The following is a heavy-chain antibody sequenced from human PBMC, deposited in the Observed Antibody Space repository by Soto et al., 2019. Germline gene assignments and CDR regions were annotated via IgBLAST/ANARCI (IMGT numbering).Heavy chain of an antibody. V-gene: IGHV4-30-4*01. D-gene: IGHD5-12*01. CDR3: ARGEDGYNYLDY. Sequence: QVQLQESGPGLVKPSQTLSLTCTVSGASISSGDFYWSWIRQPPGKGLEWIAYIYNSGITYYNPSLKSRFTISVDTSKNHFSLKLSSVTAADTAVYYCARGEDGYNYLDYWGQGTLVTVSS. CDR1: GASISSGDFY. J-gene: IGHJ4*02. CDR2: IYNSGIT.